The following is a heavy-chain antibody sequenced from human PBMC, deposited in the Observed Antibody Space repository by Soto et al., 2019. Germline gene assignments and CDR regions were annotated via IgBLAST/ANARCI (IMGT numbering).Heavy chain of an antibody. J-gene: IGHJ4*02. D-gene: IGHD3-16*01. CDR3: ATVAAYEYSFDN. Sequence: EVQLVESGGGLVQPGGSLRLSCAASGLSFNIYSMNWVRQAPGKGLEWVSYITSSSSTIYYADSVKGRFTISRDNAKNSLYLRLNSLRDEDTAIYYCATVAAYEYSFDNWGQGTLVTVSS. CDR2: ITSSSSTI. CDR1: GLSFNIYS. V-gene: IGHV3-48*02.